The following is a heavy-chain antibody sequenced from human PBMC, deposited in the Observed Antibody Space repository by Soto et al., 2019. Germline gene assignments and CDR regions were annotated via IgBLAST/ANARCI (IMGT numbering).Heavy chain of an antibody. CDR3: ARSRYSSSATFDY. CDR1: GGSISSYY. CDR2: IYYSGST. Sequence: SETLSLTCTVSGGSISSYYWSWIRQPPGKGLEWIGYIYYSGSTNYNPSLKSRVTISVDTSKNQFPLKLSSVTAADTAVYYCARSRYSSSATFDYWGQGTLVTVSS. J-gene: IGHJ4*02. D-gene: IGHD6-6*01. V-gene: IGHV4-59*01.